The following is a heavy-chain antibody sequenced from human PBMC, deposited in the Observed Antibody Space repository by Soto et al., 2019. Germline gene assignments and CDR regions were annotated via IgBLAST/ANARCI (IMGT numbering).Heavy chain of an antibody. D-gene: IGHD3-9*01. J-gene: IGHJ3*02. Sequence: GESLKISCKGSGYSFTSYWIGWVRQMPGKGLEWMGIIYPGDSDTRYSPSFQGQVTISADKSISTAYLQWSSLKASDTAMYYCARATYYDILTGYVDAFDIWGQGTMVTVSS. CDR3: ARATYYDILTGYVDAFDI. V-gene: IGHV5-51*01. CDR1: GYSFTSYW. CDR2: IYPGDSDT.